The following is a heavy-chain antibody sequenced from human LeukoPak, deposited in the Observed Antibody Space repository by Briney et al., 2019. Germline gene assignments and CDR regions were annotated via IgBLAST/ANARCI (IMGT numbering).Heavy chain of an antibody. J-gene: IGHJ4*02. CDR1: GFTFSSYG. CDR3: ARDVTVSTVSEPDY. V-gene: IGHV3-33*01. CDR2: IWYDGSNK. D-gene: IGHD4-17*01. Sequence: GGSLRLSCAASGFTFSSYGMHWVRQAPGKGLEWVAVIWYDGSNKYYADSVKGRFTISRDNSKNTLYLQMNSLRAEDTAVYYCARDVTVSTVSEPDYWGQGTLVTVSS.